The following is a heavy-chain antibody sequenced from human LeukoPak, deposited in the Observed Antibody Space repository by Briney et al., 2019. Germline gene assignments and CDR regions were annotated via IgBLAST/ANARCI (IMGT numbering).Heavy chain of an antibody. CDR2: ISGSGGST. V-gene: IGHV3-23*01. D-gene: IGHD1-7*01. Sequence: SGGTLRLSCAASGFTFSSHGMSWVRQTPGKGLEWVSAISGSGGSTYYADSVKGRFTVSRDNSKNTLYLQMNSLRAEDTAVYYCAKVLVGTTCFEYWGQGTLVTVSS. CDR1: GFTFSSHG. J-gene: IGHJ4*02. CDR3: AKVLVGTTCFEY.